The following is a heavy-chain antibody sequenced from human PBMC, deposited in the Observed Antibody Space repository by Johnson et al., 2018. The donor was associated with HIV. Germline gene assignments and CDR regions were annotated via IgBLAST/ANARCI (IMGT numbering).Heavy chain of an antibody. D-gene: IGHD3-9*01. Sequence: VPLVESGGGLVQPGGSLRLSCVASGYTFSHYWMSWVRQGPGKGLEWVANINQDGSETYYVDSVKVRFTISRDNAKNSLYLQMNSLRAEDTAVYYCVREEGNDILTRGDAFDIWGQGTLVTVSS. V-gene: IGHV3-7*01. J-gene: IGHJ3*02. CDR3: VREEGNDILTRGDAFDI. CDR1: GYTFSHYW. CDR2: INQDGSET.